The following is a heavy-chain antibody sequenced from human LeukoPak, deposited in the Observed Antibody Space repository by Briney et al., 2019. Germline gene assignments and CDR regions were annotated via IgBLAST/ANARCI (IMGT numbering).Heavy chain of an antibody. CDR2: INHSGSI. CDR1: GGSFSGYY. D-gene: IGHD2-15*01. J-gene: IGHJ3*02. CDR3: ARADIVVVVAATRYNVAFDI. V-gene: IGHV4-34*01. Sequence: SETLSLTCAVYGGSFSGYYWSWIRQPPGKGLEWIGEINHSGSINYNPSLKSRVTISVDTSKNQFSLKLSSVTAADTAVYYCARADIVVVVAATRYNVAFDIWGQGTMVTVSS.